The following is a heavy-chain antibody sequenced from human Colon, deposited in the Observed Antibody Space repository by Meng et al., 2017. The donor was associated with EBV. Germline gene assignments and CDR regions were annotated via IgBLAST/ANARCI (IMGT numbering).Heavy chain of an antibody. J-gene: IGHJ5*02. Sequence: QVRLQERAPGLVKPSQTLSLTCTVSGGSISSGDYYWSWIRQPPGKGLELIGHIYYSGSTSYNPSLKSRVTISVDRSKNQFSLKLSSVTAADTAVYYCARDRKHYGERGWFDPWGQGTLVTVSS. CDR2: IYYSGST. CDR1: GGSISSGDYY. CDR3: ARDRKHYGERGWFDP. D-gene: IGHD4-17*01. V-gene: IGHV4-30-4*01.